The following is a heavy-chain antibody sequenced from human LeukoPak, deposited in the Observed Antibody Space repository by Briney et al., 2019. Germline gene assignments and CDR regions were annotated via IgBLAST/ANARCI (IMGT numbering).Heavy chain of an antibody. CDR3: ATPNYKWLVRGDYFDY. V-gene: IGHV1-24*01. CDR2: FDLEDGET. J-gene: IGHJ4*02. CDR1: GYTLTELS. Sequence: ASVKLSCKVSGYTLTELSMHWVRHAHGKGLEWMGGFDLEDGETIYAQKFQGRVTMTEDTSIDTAYMELSSLRSEDTAVYYCATPNYKWLVRGDYFDYWGQGTLVTVSS. D-gene: IGHD6-19*01.